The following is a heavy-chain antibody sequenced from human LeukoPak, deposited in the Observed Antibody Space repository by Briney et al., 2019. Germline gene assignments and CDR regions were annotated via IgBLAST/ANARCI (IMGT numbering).Heavy chain of an antibody. CDR1: GFTLDDYA. CDR3: AKDTGSTPGAHYYYYMDV. D-gene: IGHD5/OR15-5a*01. CDR2: ICGNSGSI. Sequence: PGGSLRLSCAASGFTLDDYAMHWVRQVPGKGLEWVSGICGNSGSIGYADSVRGRFTISRDNAKKSLHLQMNSLRTEDTALYYCAKDTGSTPGAHYYYYMDVWGKGTTVTISS. J-gene: IGHJ6*03. V-gene: IGHV3-9*01.